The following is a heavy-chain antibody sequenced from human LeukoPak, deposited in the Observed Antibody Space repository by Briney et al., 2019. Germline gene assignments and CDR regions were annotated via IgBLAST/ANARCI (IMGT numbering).Heavy chain of an antibody. CDR1: GYSFTSYW. CDR3: ARHRLAAASNVVYYYMDV. V-gene: IGHV5-51*01. CDR2: IYAGDSDT. Sequence: GVSLNISWKVSGYSFTSYWIGWVRQMRGKGLEWMGIIYAGDSDTRYSPSFQGQVTISADKSISTAYLQWSSLKASDTAMYYCARHRLAAASNVVYYYMDVWGKGTTVTISS. D-gene: IGHD6-13*01. J-gene: IGHJ6*03.